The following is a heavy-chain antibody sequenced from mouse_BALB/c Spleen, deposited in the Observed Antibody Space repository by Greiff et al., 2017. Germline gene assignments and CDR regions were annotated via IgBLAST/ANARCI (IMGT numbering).Heavy chain of an antibody. Sequence: EVKLMESGGDLVKPGGSLKLSCAASGFTFSSYGMSWVRQTPDKRLEWVATISSGGSYTYYPDSVKGRFTISRDNAKNTLYLQMSSLKSEDTAMYYCATPGSSYGYYAMDYWGQGTSVTVSS. J-gene: IGHJ4*01. CDR2: ISSGGSYT. D-gene: IGHD1-1*01. CDR3: ATPGSSYGYYAMDY. CDR1: GFTFSSYG. V-gene: IGHV5-6*01.